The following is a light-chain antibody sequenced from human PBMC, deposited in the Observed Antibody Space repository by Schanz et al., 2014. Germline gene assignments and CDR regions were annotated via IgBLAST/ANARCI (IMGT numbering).Light chain of an antibody. CDR1: SSDVGGYNY. Sequence: QSVLTQPASVSGSPGQSITISCTGASSDVGGYNYVSWYQQHPGKAPKLMIYDVDNRPSGVSSRFSGSKSGNTASLTVSGLQAEDEADYYCSSHAGTLTVFGGGTKLTVL. CDR2: DVD. V-gene: IGLV2-14*01. CDR3: SSHAGTLTV. J-gene: IGLJ3*02.